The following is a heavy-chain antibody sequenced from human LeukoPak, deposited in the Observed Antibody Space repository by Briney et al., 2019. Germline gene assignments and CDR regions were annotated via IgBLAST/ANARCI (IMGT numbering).Heavy chain of an antibody. Sequence: GSLRLSCAASGFTFSNYEMHWVRQAPGKGLEWVGYISYTGNTNYNPSLKSRVTISLDTSKSHFSLKLSSVTAADTAVYYCAKGNQWEFLQWGQGTLVTISS. J-gene: IGHJ4*02. D-gene: IGHD1-26*01. CDR1: GFTFSNYE. CDR3: AKGNQWEFLQ. CDR2: ISYTGNT. V-gene: IGHV4-59*01.